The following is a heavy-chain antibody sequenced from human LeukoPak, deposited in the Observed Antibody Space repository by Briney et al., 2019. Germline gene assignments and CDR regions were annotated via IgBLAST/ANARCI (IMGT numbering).Heavy chain of an antibody. CDR1: GGTFSSYA. J-gene: IGHJ4*02. CDR3: ARLSDSSGDVRH. Sequence: ASVKVSCKASGGTFSSYAISWVRQAPGQGLEWMGGIIPIFGTANYAQKFQGRVTITTDESTSTAYMELSSLRSEDTAVYYCARLSDSSGDVRHWGQGTLVTVSS. CDR2: IIPIFGTA. V-gene: IGHV1-69*05. D-gene: IGHD3-22*01.